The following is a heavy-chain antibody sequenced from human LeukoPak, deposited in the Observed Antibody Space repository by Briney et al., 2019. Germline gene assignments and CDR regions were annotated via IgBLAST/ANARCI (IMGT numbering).Heavy chain of an antibody. J-gene: IGHJ6*02. V-gene: IGHV3-23*01. D-gene: IGHD4-17*01. Sequence: GGSLRLSCAASGFTFSSYAMSWVRQAPGKGLEWVSAISGSGGSTYNADSVKGRFTISRDNSKNTLYVQMNSLRAGDTAVYYCAKSVYGAPHYGMDVWGQGTTVTVSS. CDR2: ISGSGGST. CDR3: AKSVYGAPHYGMDV. CDR1: GFTFSSYA.